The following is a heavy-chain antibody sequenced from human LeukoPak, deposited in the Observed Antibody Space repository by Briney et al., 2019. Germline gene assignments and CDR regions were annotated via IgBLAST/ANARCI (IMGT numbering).Heavy chain of an antibody. CDR2: IYSGGTT. CDR3: ARDPYSSGWYLY. D-gene: IGHD6-19*01. V-gene: IGHV3-66*01. CDR1: GFNVSTNY. Sequence: GGSLRLSCEASGFNVSTNYMSWVRQAPGKGLEWVSVIYSGGTTYYADAMQGRFTISRDISKNTVYLQLTSLRVEDTAVYYCARDPYSSGWYLYWGQGILVTVSS. J-gene: IGHJ4*02.